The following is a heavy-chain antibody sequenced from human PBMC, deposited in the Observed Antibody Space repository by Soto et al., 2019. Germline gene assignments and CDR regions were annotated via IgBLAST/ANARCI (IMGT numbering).Heavy chain of an antibody. CDR1: GFTFSSYS. V-gene: IGHV3-48*02. CDR3: ARDKPLDSSGYGDAFDI. J-gene: IGHJ3*02. CDR2: ISSSSSTI. Sequence: GGSLRLSCAASGFTFSSYSMNWVRQAPGKGLEWVSYISSSSSTIYYADSVKGRFTISRENAKNSLYLQMNSLRDEDTAVYYCARDKPLDSSGYGDAFDIWGQGTMVTVS. D-gene: IGHD3-22*01.